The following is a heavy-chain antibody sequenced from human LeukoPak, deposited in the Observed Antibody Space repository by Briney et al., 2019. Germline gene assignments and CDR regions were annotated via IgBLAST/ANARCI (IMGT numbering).Heavy chain of an antibody. CDR1: GVSISSYY. D-gene: IGHD3-16*01. V-gene: IGHV4-4*07. J-gene: IGHJ5*02. Sequence: SETLSLTCTVSGVSISSYYWSWIRQPAGKGLEWIGRIYTTGSTNYNPSLKSRVTMSVDTSKNQFSLKLSSMTAADTAVYYCARDLTLRSIWFDPWGQGTLVTVSS. CDR2: IYTTGST. CDR3: ARDLTLRSIWFDP.